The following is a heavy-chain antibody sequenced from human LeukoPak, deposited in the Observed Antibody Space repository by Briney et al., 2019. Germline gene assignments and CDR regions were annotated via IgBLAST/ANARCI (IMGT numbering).Heavy chain of an antibody. D-gene: IGHD1-1*01. CDR1: RGTFSSSA. CDR2: IIPIFGIA. V-gene: IGHV1-69*04. CDR3: ARGFPQLERFDY. Sequence: AVKVSCKPPRGTFSSSAISSVPQAPGQRREWMGRIIPIFGIANYAQKCQGRVTITADKSTSTAYMELSSLRSEDTAVYYCARGFPQLERFDYWGQGTLVTVSS. J-gene: IGHJ4*02.